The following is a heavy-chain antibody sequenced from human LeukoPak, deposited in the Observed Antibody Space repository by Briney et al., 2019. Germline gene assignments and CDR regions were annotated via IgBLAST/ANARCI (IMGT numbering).Heavy chain of an antibody. J-gene: IGHJ3*02. Sequence: HSETLSLTCTVSGGSISSYYWSWIRQPPGKGLEWIGYIYYSGSTNYNPSLKSRVTISVDTSKNQFSLKLSSVTAADTAVYYCARGPQLVGAFDIWGQGTMVTVSS. D-gene: IGHD5-24*01. CDR2: IYYSGST. CDR1: GGSISSYY. CDR3: ARGPQLVGAFDI. V-gene: IGHV4-59*01.